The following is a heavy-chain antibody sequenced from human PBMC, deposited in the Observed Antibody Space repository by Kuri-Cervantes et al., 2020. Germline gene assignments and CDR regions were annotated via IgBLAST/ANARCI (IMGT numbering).Heavy chain of an antibody. CDR2: INYSGST. Sequence: GSLRLSCAVYGGSFSGYYWSWIRQPPEKGLEWIGEINYSGSTNYKPSLKSRVTISVDKSKNQFSMKLRSVTAADTAVYYCARRGGYNYGYYHYYYMDVWGKGTTVTVSS. CDR1: GGSFSGYY. CDR3: ARRGGYNYGYYHYYYMDV. V-gene: IGHV4-34*01. D-gene: IGHD5-18*01. J-gene: IGHJ6*03.